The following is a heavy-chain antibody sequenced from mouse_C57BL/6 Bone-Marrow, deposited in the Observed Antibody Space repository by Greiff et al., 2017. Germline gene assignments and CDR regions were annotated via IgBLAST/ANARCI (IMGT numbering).Heavy chain of an antibody. J-gene: IGHJ2*01. Sequence: EVQLQQSGAELVRPGASVKLSCTASGFNIKDDYMHWVKQRPEQGLEWIGWIDPANGDTEYASKFQGKATITADTSSNTAYLQLSSLTSEDTDVYYWTTGLYYGSSYVGYWGQGTTLTVSS. CDR2: IDPANGDT. CDR3: TTGLYYGSSYVGY. V-gene: IGHV14-4*01. D-gene: IGHD1-1*01. CDR1: GFNIKDDY.